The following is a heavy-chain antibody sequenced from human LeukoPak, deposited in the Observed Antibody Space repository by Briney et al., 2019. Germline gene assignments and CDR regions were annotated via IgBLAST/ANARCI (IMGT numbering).Heavy chain of an antibody. D-gene: IGHD6-19*01. Sequence: GASVKVSCKASGYTFTSYAMNWVRQAPGQGLEWMGWINTNTGSPTYAQGFTGRFVFSLDTSVSTAYLQISSLKAEDTAVYYCATLYSSGWYTTSYWYFDLWGRGTLVTVSS. CDR2: INTNTGSP. J-gene: IGHJ2*01. V-gene: IGHV7-4-1*02. CDR3: ATLYSSGWYTTSYWYFDL. CDR1: GYTFTSYA.